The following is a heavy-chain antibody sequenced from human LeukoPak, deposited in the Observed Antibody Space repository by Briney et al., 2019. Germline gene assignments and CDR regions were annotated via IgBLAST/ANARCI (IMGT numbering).Heavy chain of an antibody. V-gene: IGHV4-4*07. CDR3: ARVIAGYCSSTSCYYYYGMDV. CDR2: IYTSGST. Sequence: PSETLSLTCTVSGGSISSYYWSWIRQPAGKGLEWIGRIYTSGSTNYNPSLKSRVTISVDTSKNQFSLKLSSVTAADTAVHYCARVIAGYCSSTSCYYYYGMDVWGQGTTVTVSS. D-gene: IGHD2-2*01. CDR1: GGSISSYY. J-gene: IGHJ6*02.